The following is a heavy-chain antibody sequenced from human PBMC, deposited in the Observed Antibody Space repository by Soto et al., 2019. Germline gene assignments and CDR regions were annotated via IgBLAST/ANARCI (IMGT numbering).Heavy chain of an antibody. Sequence: GLPRLSCAASGFTFSDYYLSWIRQSGGKGLEWVSYISTSGSPIYYADSVKVRFTSSRDNAKKSLYLQMISLRAEDTAVYYCARGGAGRRRGRMGAFDIWGQRTMGTVSS. CDR2: ISTSGSPI. CDR3: ARGGAGRRRGRMGAFDI. CDR1: GFTFSDYY. D-gene: IGHD1-26*01. J-gene: IGHJ3*02. V-gene: IGHV3-11*01.